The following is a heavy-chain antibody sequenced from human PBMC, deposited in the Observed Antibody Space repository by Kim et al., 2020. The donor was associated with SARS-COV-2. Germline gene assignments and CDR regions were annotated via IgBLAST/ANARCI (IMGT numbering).Heavy chain of an antibody. Sequence: ASVKVSCKASGYTFTGYYMHWVRQAPGQGLEWMGWINPNSGGTNYAQKLQGRVTMTRDTSISTAYMELSRLRSDDTAVYYCARDFGRSGDSGSKDYFDYWGQGTLVTVSS. CDR1: GYTFTGYY. J-gene: IGHJ4*02. CDR2: INPNSGGT. V-gene: IGHV1-2*02. D-gene: IGHD6-19*01. CDR3: ARDFGRSGDSGSKDYFDY.